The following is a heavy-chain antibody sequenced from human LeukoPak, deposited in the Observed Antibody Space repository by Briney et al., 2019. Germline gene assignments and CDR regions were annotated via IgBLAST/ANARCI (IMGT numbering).Heavy chain of an antibody. CDR3: ARAFCINGVWCNALNWFDP. Sequence: GASVKVSCKASGYTFIAYYMHWVRQAPGQGLEWMGWINPNNGATKYAQKFQGRVTLTRDTSIGTAYMELSRLTSDDTAVYYCARAFCINGVWCNALNWFDPWGQGTLVTVSS. V-gene: IGHV1-2*02. CDR2: INPNNGAT. D-gene: IGHD2-8*01. CDR1: GYTFIAYY. J-gene: IGHJ5*02.